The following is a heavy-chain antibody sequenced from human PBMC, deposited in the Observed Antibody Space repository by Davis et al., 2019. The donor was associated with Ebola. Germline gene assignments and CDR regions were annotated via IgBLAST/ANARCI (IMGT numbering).Heavy chain of an antibody. D-gene: IGHD3-9*01. Sequence: ASVKVSCKSSGYTLTSYRLVWVRQAPGLGLEWMGWISGFNTNTTFAQKFQGRVTVSKDTSTNTGYMDLRSLTSDDTAKYYCARAPNYDVLTGTSSYYFDYWGQGTLVTVSS. CDR2: ISGFNTNT. J-gene: IGHJ4*02. CDR1: GYTLTSYR. CDR3: ARAPNYDVLTGTSSYYFDY. V-gene: IGHV1-18*04.